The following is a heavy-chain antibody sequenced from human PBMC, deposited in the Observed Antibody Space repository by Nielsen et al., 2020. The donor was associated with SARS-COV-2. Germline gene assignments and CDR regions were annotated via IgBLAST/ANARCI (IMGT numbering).Heavy chain of an antibody. J-gene: IGHJ3*02. V-gene: IGHV3-73*01. CDR1: GFTFSNSG. CDR2: IRSKTHSYET. CDR3: TRVNPISDRWFEVFDI. D-gene: IGHD3-3*02. Sequence: GESLKISCAASGFTFSNSGMHWVRQASGQGLEWVGRIRSKTHSYETVYAASVRDRFTISRDDSNNTAYLQMNSLKTEDTAVYFCTRVNPISDRWFEVFDIWGQGTMVTVST.